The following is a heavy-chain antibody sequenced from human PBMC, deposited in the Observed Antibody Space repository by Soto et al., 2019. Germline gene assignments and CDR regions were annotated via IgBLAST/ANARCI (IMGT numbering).Heavy chain of an antibody. Sequence: GGSLRLSCEASVFTFSIYSMNWVRQAPGKGLEWVSSISSSSSYIYYADSVKGRFTISRDNAKNSLYLQMNSLRAEDTAVYYCARDPNRGYDSGDYWGQGTPVTVSS. CDR3: ARDPNRGYDSGDY. J-gene: IGHJ4*02. V-gene: IGHV3-21*01. CDR1: VFTFSIYS. D-gene: IGHD5-12*01. CDR2: ISSSSSYI.